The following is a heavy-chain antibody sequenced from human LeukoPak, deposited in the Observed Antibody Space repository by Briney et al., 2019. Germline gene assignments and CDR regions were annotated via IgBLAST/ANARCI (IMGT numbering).Heavy chain of an antibody. V-gene: IGHV3-30*04. Sequence: PGGSLRLSCAASGFTFSSYAMHWVRQAPGKGLEWVAVISYDGSNKYYADSVKGRFTISRDNSKNTLYLQMNSLRAEDTAVYYCARDAVADYYWGQGTPVTVSS. D-gene: IGHD6-19*01. J-gene: IGHJ4*02. CDR3: ARDAVADYY. CDR1: GFTFSSYA. CDR2: ISYDGSNK.